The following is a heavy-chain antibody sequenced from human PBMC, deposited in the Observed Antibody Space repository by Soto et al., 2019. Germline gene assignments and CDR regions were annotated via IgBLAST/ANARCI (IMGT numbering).Heavy chain of an antibody. CDR3: AKMEGMDPWAYSFAY. J-gene: IGHJ4*02. CDR2: IYGGGSGT. D-gene: IGHD2-2*03. CDR1: GFTFSDFA. Sequence: EVQVLESGGGLVQPGGSLRLSCAATGFTFSDFAMSWVRQAPGKGLEWVSLIYGGGSGTYYADSVKGRVTISRDNSKNTLYLQVNSLRAEDTAVYYCAKMEGMDPWAYSFAYWGQGNLVTVSS. V-gene: IGHV3-23*03.